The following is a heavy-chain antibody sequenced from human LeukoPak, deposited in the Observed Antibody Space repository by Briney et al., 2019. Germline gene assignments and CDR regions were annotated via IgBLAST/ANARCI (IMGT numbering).Heavy chain of an antibody. CDR2: IRSKAYGGTT. CDR3: TRDGHYCSGGSCYSFPFLHFDY. V-gene: IGHV3-49*03. J-gene: IGHJ4*02. D-gene: IGHD2-15*01. CDR1: GFTFGDYA. Sequence: PGRSLRLSCTASGFTFGDYAMSWFRQAPGKGLEWVGFIRSKAYGGTTEYAASVKGRFTISRDDSKSIAYLQMNSLKTEDTAVYYFTRDGHYCSGGSCYSFPFLHFDYWGQGTLVTVS.